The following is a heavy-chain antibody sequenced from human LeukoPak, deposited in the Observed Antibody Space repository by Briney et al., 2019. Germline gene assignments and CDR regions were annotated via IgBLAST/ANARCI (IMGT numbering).Heavy chain of an antibody. CDR2: IYYSGST. Sequence: SETLSLTCTVSGDSISSYYWSWLRQPPGKGLEWIGYIYYSGSTNYNPSLKSRVTISVDTSKNQFSLKLSSVTAADTAVYYCARDGWAQQLDYWGQGTLVTVSS. V-gene: IGHV4-59*01. J-gene: IGHJ4*02. CDR1: GDSISSYY. CDR3: ARDGWAQQLDY. D-gene: IGHD6-13*01.